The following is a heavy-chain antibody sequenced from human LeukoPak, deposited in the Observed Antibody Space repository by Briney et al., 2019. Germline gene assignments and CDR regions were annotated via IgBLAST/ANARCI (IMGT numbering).Heavy chain of an antibody. CDR3: ARGIAVAGYYYYMEV. J-gene: IGHJ6*03. CDR2: ISSSSSYI. V-gene: IGHV3-21*01. D-gene: IGHD6-19*01. Sequence: PGGSLRLSCAASGFTFSSYSMNGVRQAPGKGLEWVSSISSSSSYIYYADSVKGRFTISRDNAKNSLYLQMNSLRAEDTAVYYCARGIAVAGYYYYMEVWGKVTTVTVSS. CDR1: GFTFSSYS.